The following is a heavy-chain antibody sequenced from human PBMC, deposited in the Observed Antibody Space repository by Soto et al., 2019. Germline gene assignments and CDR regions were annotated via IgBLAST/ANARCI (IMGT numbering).Heavy chain of an antibody. J-gene: IGHJ5*02. CDR2: IIPIFGTA. CDR1: GGTFSSYA. V-gene: IGHV1-69*13. Sequence: SVKVSCKASGGTFSSYAISWVRQAPGQGLEWMGGIIPIFGTANYAQKFQGRVTITADESTSTAYMELSSLRSEDTAVYYCARDWEGYCSSTSCFDRWFDPWGQGTLVTGSS. D-gene: IGHD2-2*01. CDR3: ARDWEGYCSSTSCFDRWFDP.